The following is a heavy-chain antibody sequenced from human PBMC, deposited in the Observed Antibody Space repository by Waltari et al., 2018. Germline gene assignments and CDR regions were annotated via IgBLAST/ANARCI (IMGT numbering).Heavy chain of an antibody. Sequence: QVQLVQSGAEVKKPGASVKVSSKASGYTFTNYYMPWVRQAPGQGLEWMGIINPSGGSTSYAQKFQGRVTMTRDTSTSTVYMELSSLRSEDTAVYYCARVSSMVQGLPEGYWGQGTLVTVSS. CDR1: GYTFTNYY. CDR3: ARVSSMVQGLPEGY. J-gene: IGHJ4*02. D-gene: IGHD3-10*01. CDR2: INPSGGST. V-gene: IGHV1-46*01.